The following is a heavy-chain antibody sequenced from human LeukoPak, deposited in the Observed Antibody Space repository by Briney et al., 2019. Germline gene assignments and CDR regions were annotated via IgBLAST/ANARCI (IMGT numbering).Heavy chain of an antibody. D-gene: IGHD6-19*01. CDR2: MNPNSGNT. J-gene: IGHJ4*02. CDR3: ARDSRHNLYSSGWYGLGY. Sequence: GASVKVSCKASGYTFTSYGISWVRQAPGQGLEWMGWMNPNSGNTGYAQKFQGRVTMTRNTSISTAYMELSSLRSEDTAVYYCARDSRHNLYSSGWYGLGYWGQGTLVTVSS. V-gene: IGHV1-8*02. CDR1: GYTFTSYG.